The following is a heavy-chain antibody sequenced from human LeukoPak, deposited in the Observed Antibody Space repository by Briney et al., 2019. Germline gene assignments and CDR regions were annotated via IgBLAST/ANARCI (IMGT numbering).Heavy chain of an antibody. J-gene: IGHJ4*02. D-gene: IGHD4-17*01. CDR3: ARSTVTTWDY. CDR1: GFTFRSYW. V-gene: IGHV3-7*05. Sequence: GGSLRLSCAASGFTFRSYWMTWVRQAPGKGLEWVANIKQDGSEEYYVNSVKGRFTISRGNAKNALYLQMNSLRAEDTAVYYCARSTVTTWDYWGQGTLVTVSS. CDR2: IKQDGSEE.